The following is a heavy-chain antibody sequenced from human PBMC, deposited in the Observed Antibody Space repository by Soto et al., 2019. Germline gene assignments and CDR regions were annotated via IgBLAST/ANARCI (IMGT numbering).Heavy chain of an antibody. Sequence: VQLLESGGDLVQPGGSLRLSCAASGFTFSDYAMTWVRQTPGKGLEWVSAISGTGGSTYYADSVKGRFTISRDNSKNTLYVQMTSLRAEDTAVYYCAKNSGFWSGPYYFYGMDVWGQGTTVTVSS. CDR2: ISGTGGST. CDR1: GFTFSDYA. CDR3: AKNSGFWSGPYYFYGMDV. D-gene: IGHD3-3*01. V-gene: IGHV3-23*01. J-gene: IGHJ6*02.